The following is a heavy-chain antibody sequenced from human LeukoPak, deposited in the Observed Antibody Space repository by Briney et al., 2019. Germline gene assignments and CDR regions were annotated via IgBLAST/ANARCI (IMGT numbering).Heavy chain of an antibody. J-gene: IGHJ4*02. CDR1: GGSVSRYF. CDR2: IYYSGST. CDR3: ARAPYDYVWGSYRYYFDY. V-gene: IGHV4-59*08. D-gene: IGHD3-16*02. Sequence: SETLSLTCSVSGGSVSRYFWSWVRKPPGKGLEWIGYIYYSGSTYYNPSLKSRVTISVDTSKNQFSLKLSSVTAADTAVYYCARAPYDYVWGSYRYYFDYWGQGTLVTVSS.